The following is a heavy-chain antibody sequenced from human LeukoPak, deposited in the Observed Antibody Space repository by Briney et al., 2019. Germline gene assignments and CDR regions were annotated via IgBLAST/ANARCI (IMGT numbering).Heavy chain of an antibody. D-gene: IGHD6-25*01. CDR1: GFIFSNYG. Sequence: GGSLRLSCTTSGFIFSNYGMSWVRQAPGKGLEWVAVISYDGSNKYYADSVKGRFTISRDNSKNTLYLQMNSLRAEDTAVYYCARVAAGIDYWGQGTPVTVSS. V-gene: IGHV3-30*03. CDR3: ARVAAGIDY. CDR2: ISYDGSNK. J-gene: IGHJ4*02.